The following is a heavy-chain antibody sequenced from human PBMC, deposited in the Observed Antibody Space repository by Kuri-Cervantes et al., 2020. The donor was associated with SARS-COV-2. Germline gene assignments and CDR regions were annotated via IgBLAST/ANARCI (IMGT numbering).Heavy chain of an antibody. Sequence: GGSLRLSCAASGFTFSSYGMHWVRQAPGKGLEWVAVISYDGSNKYYADSVKGRFTISRDNSKNTLYLQMNSLRTEDTAVYYYARDPDYWGQGTLVTVYS. CDR1: GFTFSSYG. CDR2: ISYDGSNK. CDR3: ARDPDY. J-gene: IGHJ4*02. V-gene: IGHV3-30*03.